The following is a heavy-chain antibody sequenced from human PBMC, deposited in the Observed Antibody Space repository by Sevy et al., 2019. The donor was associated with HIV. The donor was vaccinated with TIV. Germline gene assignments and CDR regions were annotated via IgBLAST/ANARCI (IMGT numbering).Heavy chain of an antibody. D-gene: IGHD3-10*01. J-gene: IGHJ4*02. CDR1: GFTFSSYA. Sequence: GGSLRLSCAASGFTFSSYAMHWVRQAPGKGLDWVAVISYDGSNKYHADSVKGRFTISRDNSKNTLYLQMNSLRAEDTAVFYCAASPYFHGSGSYFDYWVPGTLVTVSS. CDR2: ISYDGSNK. CDR3: AASPYFHGSGSYFDY. V-gene: IGHV3-30-3*01.